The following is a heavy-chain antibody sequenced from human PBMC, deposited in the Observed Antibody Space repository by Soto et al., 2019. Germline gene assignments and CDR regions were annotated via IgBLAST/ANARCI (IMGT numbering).Heavy chain of an antibody. V-gene: IGHV4-59*01. J-gene: IGHJ4*02. CDR1: GDSISTFY. CDR2: VYYTGST. CDR3: ARGRSVRNYADDSSDYFYFFDY. Sequence: ETLSLTCTFSGDSISTFYWGWMRQSPGKELEWIGYVYYTGSTNYNPSLKSRVTISVDRSKNQFSLKLTSANAADTAVYYCARGRSVRNYADDSSDYFYFFDYWGQGTQVTVSS. D-gene: IGHD3-22*01.